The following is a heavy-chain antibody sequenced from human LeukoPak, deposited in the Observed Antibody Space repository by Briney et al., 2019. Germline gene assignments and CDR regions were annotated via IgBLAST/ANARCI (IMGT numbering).Heavy chain of an antibody. CDR1: GFTFGDYA. V-gene: IGHV3-49*04. CDR2: IRSKAYGGTT. CDR3: TRGPRYCSGGSCFLNY. Sequence: GGSLRLSCTASGFTFGDYAMSWVRQAPGKGLEWVGFIRSKAYGGTTEYAASVKGRFTISRDDSKSIAYLQMNSLKTEDTAVYYCTRGPRYCSGGSCFLNYWGRGTLVTVSS. D-gene: IGHD2-15*01. J-gene: IGHJ4*02.